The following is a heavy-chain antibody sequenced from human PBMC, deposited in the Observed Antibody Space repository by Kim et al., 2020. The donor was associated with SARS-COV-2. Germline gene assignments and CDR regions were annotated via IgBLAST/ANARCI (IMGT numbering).Heavy chain of an antibody. CDR1: GGSISSGGYY. CDR2: IYYSGST. J-gene: IGHJ4*02. V-gene: IGHV4-31*03. CDR3: AREGGWAVDY. D-gene: IGHD1-26*01. Sequence: SETLSLTCTVSGGSISSGGYYWSWIRQHPGKGLEWIGYIYYSGSTYYNPSLKSRVTISVDTSKNQFSLKLSSVTAADTAVYYCAREGGWAVDYWGQGTLVTVSS.